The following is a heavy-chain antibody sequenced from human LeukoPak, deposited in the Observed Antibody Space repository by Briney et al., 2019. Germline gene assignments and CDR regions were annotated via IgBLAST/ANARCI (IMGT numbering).Heavy chain of an antibody. D-gene: IGHD3-3*01. J-gene: IGHJ4*02. Sequence: ASVKVSCKASGYTFTSYDINWVRQATGQGLEWMGWMNPNSGNTGYAQKFQGRVTITRNTSISTAYMELSSLRSEDTAVYYCARGGATYWSGYYRSGGFDYWGQGTLVAVSS. V-gene: IGHV1-8*03. CDR1: GYTFTSYD. CDR2: MNPNSGNT. CDR3: ARGGATYWSGYYRSGGFDY.